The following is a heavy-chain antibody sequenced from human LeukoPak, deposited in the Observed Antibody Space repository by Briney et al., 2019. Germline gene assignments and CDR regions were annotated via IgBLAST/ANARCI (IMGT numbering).Heavy chain of an antibody. Sequence: SQTPSLTCAVSGGSISSGGYSWSWIRQPPGKGLEWSGYIYHSGSTYYNPSLKSRVTISVDRSKNQFSLKLSSVTAADTAVYYCARVVKDTYSYGYLFDYWGQGTLVTVSS. J-gene: IGHJ4*02. V-gene: IGHV4-30-2*01. D-gene: IGHD5-18*01. CDR1: GGSISSGGYS. CDR3: ARVVKDTYSYGYLFDY. CDR2: IYHSGST.